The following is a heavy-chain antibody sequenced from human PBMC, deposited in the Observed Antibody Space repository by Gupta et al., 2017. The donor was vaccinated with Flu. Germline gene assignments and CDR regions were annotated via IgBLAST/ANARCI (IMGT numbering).Heavy chain of an antibody. Sequence: GLEWMGWINTITGNPTYVQGLTGRFVFALDTSVTTAFLQISSLKADDTAVYYCGRGIAAVPAALDAWGQGTLVTVS. D-gene: IGHD2-2*01. V-gene: IGHV7-4-1*02. CDR3: GRGIAAVPAALDA. J-gene: IGHJ5*02. CDR2: INTITGNP.